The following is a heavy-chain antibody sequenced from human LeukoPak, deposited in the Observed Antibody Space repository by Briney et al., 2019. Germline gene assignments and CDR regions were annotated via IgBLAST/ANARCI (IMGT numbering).Heavy chain of an antibody. CDR2: INPNSGGT. CDR1: GYTFTDYY. V-gene: IGHV1-2*02. J-gene: IGHJ4*02. CDR3: ARARFCTGRTCLYYFDY. Sequence: ASVKVSCKSSGYTFTDYYIHWVRQAPGQGLEWMGWINPNSGGTDYAQNFQGRVTMTRDTSISTAYMELSRLRSDDTAVYYCARARFCTGRTCLYYFDYWGQGTLVTVSS. D-gene: IGHD2-15*01.